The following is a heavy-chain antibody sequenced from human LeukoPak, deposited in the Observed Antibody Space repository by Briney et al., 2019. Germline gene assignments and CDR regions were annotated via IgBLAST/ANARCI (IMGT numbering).Heavy chain of an antibody. V-gene: IGHV1-18*01. CDR3: ARVYSGSYYGLNAFDI. D-gene: IGHD1-26*01. CDR1: GYTFTSYG. CDR2: ISAYNGNT. J-gene: IGHJ3*02. Sequence: ASVKVSCKASGYTFTSYGISWVRQAPGQGLEWMGWISAYNGNTNYAQKLQGRVTMTTDTSTSTAYMELRSLRSDDTAVYYCARVYSGSYYGLNAFDIWGQGTMVTVSS.